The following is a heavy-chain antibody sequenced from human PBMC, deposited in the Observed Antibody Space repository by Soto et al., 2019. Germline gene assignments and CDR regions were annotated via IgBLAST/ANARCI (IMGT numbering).Heavy chain of an antibody. V-gene: IGHV1-69*12. J-gene: IGHJ6*02. Sequence: QVQLVQSGAEVKKPGSSVKVSCKASGGTFSSYAISWVRQAPGQGLEWMGGIIPIFGTANYAQKFQGRVTITADESTSTAYMELSSLRSEDTAVYYCAIPSTVTAYYYYYGMDFWGQGTTVTVSS. CDR3: AIPSTVTAYYYYYGMDF. CDR1: GGTFSSYA. D-gene: IGHD4-17*01. CDR2: IIPIFGTA.